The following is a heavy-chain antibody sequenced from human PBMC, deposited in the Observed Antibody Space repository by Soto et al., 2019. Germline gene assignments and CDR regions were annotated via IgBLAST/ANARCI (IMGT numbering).Heavy chain of an antibody. J-gene: IGHJ3*02. CDR2: ISSSSSYI. CDR1: GFTFSSYS. D-gene: IGHD3-22*01. CDR3: ARPLYYYDSSGYYPPYAFDI. Sequence: PGGSLRLSCAASGFTFSSYSMNWVRQAPGKGLEWVSSISSSSSYIYYADSVKGRFTISRDNAKNSLYLQMNSLRAEDTAVYYCARPLYYYDSSGYYPPYAFDIWGQGTMVTVSS. V-gene: IGHV3-21*01.